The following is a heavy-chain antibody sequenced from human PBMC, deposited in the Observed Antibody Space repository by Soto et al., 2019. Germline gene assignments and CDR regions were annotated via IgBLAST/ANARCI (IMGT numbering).Heavy chain of an antibody. CDR3: ARSIVVVTALDY. J-gene: IGHJ4*02. CDR1: GYTFTSYA. V-gene: IGHV1-3*01. D-gene: IGHD2-21*02. Sequence: QVQLVQSGAEVKKPGASVKVSCKASGYTFTSYAMHWVRQAPGQRLEWMGWINAGNGNTKYSQKFQGRVTITRDPSASTAYMELSSLRSEDTAVYYCARSIVVVTALDYWGQGTLVTVSS. CDR2: INAGNGNT.